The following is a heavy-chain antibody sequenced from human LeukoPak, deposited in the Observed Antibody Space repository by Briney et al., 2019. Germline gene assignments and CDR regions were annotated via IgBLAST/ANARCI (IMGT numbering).Heavy chain of an antibody. CDR3: ARVGSSGWPDAFDI. CDR1: GFTFSSYS. V-gene: IGHV3-21*01. CDR2: ISSSSSYI. Sequence: PGGSLRLSCAASGFTFSSYSMNWVRQAPGKGLEWVSSISSSSSYIYYADSVKGRFTISRDNAKNSLYLQMNSLRAEDTAVYYCARVGSSGWPDAFDIWGQGTMVTVSS. J-gene: IGHJ3*02. D-gene: IGHD6-19*01.